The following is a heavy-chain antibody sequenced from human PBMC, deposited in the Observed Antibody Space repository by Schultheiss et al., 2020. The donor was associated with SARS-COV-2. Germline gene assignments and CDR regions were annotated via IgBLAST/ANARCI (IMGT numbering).Heavy chain of an antibody. V-gene: IGHV3-74*01. J-gene: IGHJ6*02. D-gene: IGHD3-9*01. Sequence: GGSLRLSCAASGFTFSSYWMHWVRQAPGKGLVWVSRINSDRSSTSYADSVKGRFTISRDNAKNTLYLQMNSLRAEDTAVYYCARVTVYGHPYGMDVWGQGTTVTVSS. CDR3: ARVTVYGHPYGMDV. CDR2: INSDRSST. CDR1: GFTFSSYW.